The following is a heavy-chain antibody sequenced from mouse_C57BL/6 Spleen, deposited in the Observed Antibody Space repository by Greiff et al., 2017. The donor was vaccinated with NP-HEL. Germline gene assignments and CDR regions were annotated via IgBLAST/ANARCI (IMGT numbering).Heavy chain of an antibody. CDR1: GFNIKNTY. CDR3: AKESSRGGGAMDD. D-gene: IGHD6-1*01. J-gene: IGHJ4*01. V-gene: IGHV14-3*01. Sequence: VQLQQSVAELVRPGASVKLSCTASGFNIKNTYMHWVKQRPEQGLEWIGRIDPANGTTTSAPQFQGKATLTADTSSNTAYLQLSSLTSEDTAIDYCAKESSRGGGAMDDWGQGTSVTVSS. CDR2: IDPANGTT.